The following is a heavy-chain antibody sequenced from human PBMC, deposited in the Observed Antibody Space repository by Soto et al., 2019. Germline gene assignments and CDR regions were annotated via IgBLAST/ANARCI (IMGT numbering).Heavy chain of an antibody. V-gene: IGHV3-30*18. CDR2: ISYDGSNK. CDR1: GFTFCSYG. CDR3: AKGSTAMTYFDY. J-gene: IGHJ4*02. Sequence: QVQLVESGGGVVQPGRSLRLSCAASGFTFCSYGMHWVRQAPGKGLEWVAVISYDGSNKYYADSVKGRFTISRDNSKNTLYLQMNSLRAEDTAVYYCAKGSTAMTYFDYWGQGTLVTVSS. D-gene: IGHD5-18*01.